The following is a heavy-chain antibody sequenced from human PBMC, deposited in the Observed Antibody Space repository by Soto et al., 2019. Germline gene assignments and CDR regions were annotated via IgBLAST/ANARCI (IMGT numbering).Heavy chain of an antibody. CDR3: AREGAVAGHYDY. CDR2: ISSSSSYI. J-gene: IGHJ4*02. V-gene: IGHV3-21*01. Sequence: EVQLVESGGGLVKPGGSLRLSCAASGFTFSSYSMNWVRQAPGKGLEWVSSISSSSSYIYYADSVKGRFTISRDNAKNSLYLQRNSLRAEDTAVYYCAREGAVAGHYDYWGQGTLVTVSS. D-gene: IGHD6-19*01. CDR1: GFTFSSYS.